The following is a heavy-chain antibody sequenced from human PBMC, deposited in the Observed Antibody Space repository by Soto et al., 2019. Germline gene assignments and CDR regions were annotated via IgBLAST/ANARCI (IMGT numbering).Heavy chain of an antibody. CDR2: VTADGGT. CDR1: GFTVSSHA. V-gene: IGHV3-23*01. Sequence: EVQVLESGGGLVQPGGSLRLSCEGSGFTVSSHAMTWFRQAPGKGPEWVSTVTADGGTYYADSVKGRFAMSRDTSENSLYLQMNSLGAEDTAAYYCAPHVSCSGGSCQYDAFAIRGQGTMVTVSS. D-gene: IGHD2-15*01. CDR3: APHVSCSGGSCQYDAFAI. J-gene: IGHJ3*02.